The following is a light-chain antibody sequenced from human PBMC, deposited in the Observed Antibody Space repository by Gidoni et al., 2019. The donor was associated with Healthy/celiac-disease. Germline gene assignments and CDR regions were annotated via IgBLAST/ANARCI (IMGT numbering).Light chain of an antibody. Sequence: DIQMTQSPSTLSASVGDRVTITCRASQSISSWLAWYQKKPGKAPKLLIYKASSLESGVPSRFSGGGSGTEFTLTISSLQPDDFATYYCQQYNSYSWTFGQGTKVEIK. CDR3: QQYNSYSWT. CDR1: QSISSW. V-gene: IGKV1-5*03. CDR2: KAS. J-gene: IGKJ1*01.